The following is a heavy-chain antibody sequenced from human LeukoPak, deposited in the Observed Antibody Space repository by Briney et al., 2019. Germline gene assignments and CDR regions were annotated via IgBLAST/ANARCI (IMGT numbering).Heavy chain of an antibody. V-gene: IGHV1-69*06. D-gene: IGHD7-27*01. J-gene: IGHJ4*02. Sequence: SVKVSCKASGYTFTSYAMNWVRQAPGQGLEWMGGTIPIFGAKHYAQRFRGRVTVAADNSTTTTYMELSSLRFEDTALYYCASYSNWGDFDSWGQGTLVTVSS. CDR2: TIPIFGAK. CDR1: GYTFTSYA. CDR3: ASYSNWGDFDS.